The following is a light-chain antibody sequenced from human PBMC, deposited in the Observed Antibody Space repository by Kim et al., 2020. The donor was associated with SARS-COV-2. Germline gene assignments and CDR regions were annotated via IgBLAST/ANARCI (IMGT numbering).Light chain of an antibody. J-gene: IGKJ2*01. CDR1: QSISSF. V-gene: IGKV1-39*01. CDR2: AAS. CDR3: QQSYSSPLYT. Sequence: ASVGDRVTITCRASQSISSFLNWYLQKPGKAPKLLIYAASSLQSGVPSRFSGSGSGTDFTLTISSLQPEDFAIYYCQQSYSSPLYTFGQGTKLEI.